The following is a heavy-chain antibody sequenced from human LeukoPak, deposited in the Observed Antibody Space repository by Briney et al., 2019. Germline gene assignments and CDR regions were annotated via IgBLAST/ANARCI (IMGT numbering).Heavy chain of an antibody. CDR2: INPSGSP. V-gene: IGHV4-34*01. Sequence: SETLSLTCAVYGGSFSGYYRSWIRQPPGKGLEWIGEINPSGSPNYNPSLKSRLAMSVDTSKNQFSLTLNSVTAADTAVYFCTRGLQERDIIRGFDFWGPGILVTVSS. D-gene: IGHD3-10*01. CDR3: TRGLQERDIIRGFDF. J-gene: IGHJ4*01. CDR1: GGSFSGYY.